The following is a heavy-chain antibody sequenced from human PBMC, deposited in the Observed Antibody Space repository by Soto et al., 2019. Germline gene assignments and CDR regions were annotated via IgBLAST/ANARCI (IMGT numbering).Heavy chain of an antibody. D-gene: IGHD6-6*01. CDR3: AHSRSVARRCWFDP. Sequence: QITLKESGPTLVKPTETLTLTCTFSGFSLSTGGGAVGWIRQPPGKALEWLALIYANGNEVYSSSLRNRLTLTKDTSTSQVVSTMTNMDPVDTDTYYCAHSRSVARRCWFDPLGQGNLFIVSS. CDR1: GFSLSTGGGA. V-gene: IGHV2-5*01. CDR2: IYANGNE. J-gene: IGHJ5*02.